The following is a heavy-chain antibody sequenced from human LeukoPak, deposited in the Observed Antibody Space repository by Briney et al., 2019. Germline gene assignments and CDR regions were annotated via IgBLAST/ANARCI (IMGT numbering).Heavy chain of an antibody. V-gene: IGHV3-30*02. Sequence: GGSLRLSCATSGFSFSSHGIHWVRQAPGKGLAWVAFIRYDGNNEYYADSVRGRFTISRDNSKNTLYLQMNSLKPEDTAVYYCAKVMARGITSTPDYWGQGTLVTVSS. J-gene: IGHJ4*02. CDR2: IRYDGNNE. CDR3: AKVMARGITSTPDY. D-gene: IGHD3-10*01. CDR1: GFSFSSHG.